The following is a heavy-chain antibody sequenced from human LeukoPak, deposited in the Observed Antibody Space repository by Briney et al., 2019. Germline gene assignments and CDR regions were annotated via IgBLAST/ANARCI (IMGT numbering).Heavy chain of an antibody. V-gene: IGHV4-59*01. Sequence: SETLSLTCTVSGGSISSYYWSWIRQPPGKGLEWIGYIYYSGSTNYNPSLKSRVTISVDTSKNQFSLKLSSVTAADTAVYYCARASTEGDAFDIWGQGTMVTVSS. J-gene: IGHJ3*02. CDR1: GGSISSYY. CDR3: ARASTEGDAFDI. CDR2: IYYSGST.